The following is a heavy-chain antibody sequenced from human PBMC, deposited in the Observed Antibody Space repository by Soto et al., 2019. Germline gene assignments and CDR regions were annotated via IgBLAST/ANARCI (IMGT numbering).Heavy chain of an antibody. CDR1: SGSFSAYY. D-gene: IGHD6-19*01. V-gene: IGHV4-34*01. Sequence: QVQLQQWGAGLLKPSETLSLTCAVYSGSFSAYYWSWIRQPPGKGLEWIGEINHSGSTNYNPSLTRRLTISVDTSKHQFSLRLSSVTAADTAVYYCASILSGWNHLGYWGQGTLVTVSS. J-gene: IGHJ4*02. CDR2: INHSGST. CDR3: ASILSGWNHLGY.